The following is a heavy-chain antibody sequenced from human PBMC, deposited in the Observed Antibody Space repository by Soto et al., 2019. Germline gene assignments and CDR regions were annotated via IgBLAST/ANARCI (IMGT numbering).Heavy chain of an antibody. CDR1: GGTFSSYA. CDR3: ARGPLVNWNSPYYGMDV. J-gene: IGHJ6*02. V-gene: IGHV1-69*01. CDR2: IIPIFGTA. D-gene: IGHD1-7*01. Sequence: QVQLVQSGAEVKKPGSSVKVSCKASGGTFSSYAISWVRQAPGQGLEWMGGIIPIFGTANYAQKFQGRVTITADESTSTAYMELSSLRSEDTDVYYCARGPLVNWNSPYYGMDVWGQGTTVTVSS.